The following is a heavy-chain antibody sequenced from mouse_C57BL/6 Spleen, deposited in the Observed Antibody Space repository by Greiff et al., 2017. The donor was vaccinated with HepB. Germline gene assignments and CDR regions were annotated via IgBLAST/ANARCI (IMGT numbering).Heavy chain of an antibody. CDR2: INPNNGGT. CDR3: ARSSTLSWYFDV. V-gene: IGHV1-18*01. CDR1: GYTFTDYN. D-gene: IGHD1-1*01. Sequence: EVQLQQSGPELVKPGASVKIPCKASGYTFTDYNMDWVKQSHGKSLEWIGDINPNNGGTIYNQKFKGKATLTVDKSSSTAYMELRSLTSEDTAVYYCARSSTLSWYFDVWGTGTTVTVSS. J-gene: IGHJ1*03.